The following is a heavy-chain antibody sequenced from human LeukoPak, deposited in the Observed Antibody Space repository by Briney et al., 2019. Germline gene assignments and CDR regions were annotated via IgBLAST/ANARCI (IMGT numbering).Heavy chain of an antibody. D-gene: IGHD2-2*01. CDR1: GGSIDSYY. CDR3: ARVYQSVEYYLDY. CDR2: IYYTGST. J-gene: IGHJ4*02. Sequence: SETLSLTCTVSGGSIDSYYWSWIRQPPGKGLEWIGYIYYTGSTEYHPSLKSRVTISLDTPKNQFSLKLTSVTAADTAVYYCARVYQSVEYYLDYWGQGNLVSVSS. V-gene: IGHV4-59*01.